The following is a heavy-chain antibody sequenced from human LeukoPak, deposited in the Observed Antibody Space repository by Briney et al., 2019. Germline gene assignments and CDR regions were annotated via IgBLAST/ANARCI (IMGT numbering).Heavy chain of an antibody. J-gene: IGHJ4*02. V-gene: IGHV3-30*02. D-gene: IGHD3-3*01. CDR2: IRYDGRNK. CDR3: ARVITDFWTPWGY. CDR1: GFTFSSYG. Sequence: GGSLRLSCAASGFTFSSYGMNWVRQTPGKGLEWVAFIRYDGRNKYYADSVKGRFIMSRDNSKNTLYLQMNSLRAEDTAVYYCARVITDFWTPWGYWGQGTLVTVSS.